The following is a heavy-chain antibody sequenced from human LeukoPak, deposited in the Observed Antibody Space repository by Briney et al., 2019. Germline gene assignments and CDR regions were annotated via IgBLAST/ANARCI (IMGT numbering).Heavy chain of an antibody. D-gene: IGHD5-24*01. Sequence: GESLKISCQGSGYNFANDWIGWVRQMPGKGLEWIGIIYPGDSDTIYSPSFQGQVTTSADKSISTAYLQWSSLKASDSAMYYCARQESEMATPANRYFDHWGQGTLVTVSS. CDR3: ARQESEMATPANRYFDH. CDR1: GYNFANDW. J-gene: IGHJ4*02. V-gene: IGHV5-51*01. CDR2: IYPGDSDT.